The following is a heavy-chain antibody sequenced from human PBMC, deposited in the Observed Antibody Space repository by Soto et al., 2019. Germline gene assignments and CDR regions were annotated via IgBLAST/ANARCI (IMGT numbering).Heavy chain of an antibody. D-gene: IGHD2-2*01. CDR2: ISYEGSSQ. J-gene: IGHJ4*02. CDR1: GFTFSSYA. V-gene: IGHV3-30*04. CDR3: GRCTSTSCHLGLDY. Sequence: QVQLVESGGGVVQPERSLRLSCAASGFTFSSYAMNWVRQAPGKGLEWVALISYEGSSQYYADSVKGRFTISRDSSKNTLYLQMNSLGAADTAVYYCGRCTSTSCHLGLDYWGQGTLVTVSS.